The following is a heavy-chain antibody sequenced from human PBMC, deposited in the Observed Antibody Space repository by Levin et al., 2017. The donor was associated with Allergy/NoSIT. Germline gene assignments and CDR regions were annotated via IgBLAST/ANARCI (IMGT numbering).Heavy chain of an antibody. V-gene: IGHV3-30*04. CDR3: ARDGYNWNCVGEGEGYYYYMDV. J-gene: IGHJ6*03. CDR2: ISYDGRKQ. D-gene: IGHD1-7*01. CDR1: GFTFSRYA. Sequence: SCAASGFTFSRYAMHWVRQAPGKGLEWVAVISYDGRKQHYADSVKGRFTISRDNSKNTLYLQMNSLRAEDTAVFYCARDGYNWNCVGEGEGYYYYMDVWGKGTTVTVSS.